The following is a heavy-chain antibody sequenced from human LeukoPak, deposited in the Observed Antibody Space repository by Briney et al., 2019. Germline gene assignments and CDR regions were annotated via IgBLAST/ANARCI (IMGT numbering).Heavy chain of an antibody. CDR2: IYTSGST. CDR1: GGPISSGSYY. CDR3: ARDSGQYWYFDL. J-gene: IGHJ2*01. V-gene: IGHV4-61*02. D-gene: IGHD1-14*01. Sequence: SQTLSLTCTVSGGPISSGSYYWSWIRQPAGKGLEWIGRIYTSGSTNYNPSLKSRVTISVDTSKNQFSLKLSSVTAADTAVYYCARDSGQYWYFDLWGRGTLVTVSS.